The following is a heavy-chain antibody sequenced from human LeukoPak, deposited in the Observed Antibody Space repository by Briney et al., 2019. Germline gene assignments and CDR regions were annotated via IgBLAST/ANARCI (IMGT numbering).Heavy chain of an antibody. J-gene: IGHJ6*04. V-gene: IGHV3-30*03. CDR2: ISYDGSNK. CDR3: ARGKLERFSIYGMDV. CDR1: GFTFSSYG. Sequence: PGRSLRLSCAASGFTFSSYGMHGVRQAPGKGLEWVAVISYDGSNKYYADSVKGRFTISRDNSKNTLYLQMNSLRAEDTAVYYCARGKLERFSIYGMDVWGKGTTVTVSS. D-gene: IGHD1-1*01.